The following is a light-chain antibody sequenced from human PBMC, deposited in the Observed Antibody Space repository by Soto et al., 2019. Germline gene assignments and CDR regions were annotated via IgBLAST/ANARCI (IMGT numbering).Light chain of an antibody. CDR2: DAS. Sequence: EIVFTHSPGTLSLSPGERETLSTRTSQSVSSNHLACYQQKHSQAPRLLIYDASSIATDVPDRFCGSGSGTDFTLIFSRLEPEDFAVYYCQQYGRSPITFGQGTRLEI. CDR1: QSVSSNH. CDR3: QQYGRSPIT. V-gene: IGKV3-20*01. J-gene: IGKJ5*01.